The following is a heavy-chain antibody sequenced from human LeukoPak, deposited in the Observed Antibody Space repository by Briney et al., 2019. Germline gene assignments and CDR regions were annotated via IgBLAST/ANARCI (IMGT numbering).Heavy chain of an antibody. CDR1: GFTFSISS. CDR2: FSSSSSTI. D-gene: IGHD2-15*01. V-gene: IGHV3-48*01. J-gene: IGHJ4*02. Sequence: PGGSLRLSCAASGFTFSISSMNWVRQAPGKGLEWVSYFSSSSSTIYYADSVKGRFTISREKAKNALSLQMNSLRAEDTAVYYCARVYCSGGSCSTGDYFDYWGQGTLVTVSS. CDR3: ARVYCSGGSCSTGDYFDY.